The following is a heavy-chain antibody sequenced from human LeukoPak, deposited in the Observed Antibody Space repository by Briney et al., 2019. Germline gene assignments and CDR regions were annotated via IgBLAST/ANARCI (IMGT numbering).Heavy chain of an antibody. V-gene: IGHV4-34*01. Sequence: SETLSLTCAVYGGSFSGYYWSWIRQPPGKGLEWIGEINHSGSTNYNPSLKSRVTISVDTSKSQFSLKLSSVTAADTAVYYCARFHSYGNWFDPWGQGTLVTVSS. CDR1: GGSFSGYY. D-gene: IGHD5-18*01. CDR2: INHSGST. CDR3: ARFHSYGNWFDP. J-gene: IGHJ5*02.